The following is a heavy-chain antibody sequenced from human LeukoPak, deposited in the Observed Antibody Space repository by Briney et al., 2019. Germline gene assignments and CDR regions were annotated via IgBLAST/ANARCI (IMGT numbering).Heavy chain of an antibody. CDR3: AKPGPLSSSWYYAFY. CDR2: ISYDGSNK. Sequence: GGSLRLSCAASGFTFSSYAMHWVRQAPGKGLEWVAVISYDGSNKYYADSVKGRFTISRDNSKNTLYLQMNSLRAEDTAVYYCAKPGPLSSSWYYAFYWGQGTLVTVSS. V-gene: IGHV3-30-3*02. D-gene: IGHD6-13*01. CDR1: GFTFSSYA. J-gene: IGHJ4*02.